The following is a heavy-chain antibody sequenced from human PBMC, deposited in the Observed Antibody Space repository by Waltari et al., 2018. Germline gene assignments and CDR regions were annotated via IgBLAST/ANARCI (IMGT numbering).Heavy chain of an antibody. V-gene: IGHV4-4*07. CDR1: GGSISGYF. CDR2: VFTSGCP. Sequence: QVHLQESGPGLVKPSETLSLTCMVSGGSISGYFWSWVRQPAGKGLEWIGRVFTSGCPNYNPSLRRRVPVSLATAKNQFSRNLISLTAADPGVYYCARHRRLRNKYYYDLDVWGQGTTVSLSS. CDR3: ARHRRLRNKYYYDLDV. D-gene: IGHD3-16*01. J-gene: IGHJ6*02.